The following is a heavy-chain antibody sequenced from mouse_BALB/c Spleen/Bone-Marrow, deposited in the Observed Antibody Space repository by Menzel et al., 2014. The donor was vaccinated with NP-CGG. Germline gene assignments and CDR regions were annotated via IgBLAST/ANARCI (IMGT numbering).Heavy chain of an antibody. J-gene: IGHJ2*01. V-gene: IGHV1-14*01. Sequence: VHVKQSGPELIKPGASVKMSCKASGYTFTAYVMHWVKQKPGQGLEWIGYINPYNDGTNYNEKFKGNATLTSDKSSSTAYMELSSLTSEDSAVYYCAREGWLLRFEYWGQGTTLTVSS. CDR1: GYTFTAYV. D-gene: IGHD2-3*01. CDR3: AREGWLLRFEY. CDR2: INPYNDGT.